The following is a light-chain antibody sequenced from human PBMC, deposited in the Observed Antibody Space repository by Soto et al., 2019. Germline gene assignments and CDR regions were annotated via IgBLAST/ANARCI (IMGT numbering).Light chain of an antibody. J-gene: IGKJ3*01. V-gene: IGKV1-27*01. CDR1: QGINNY. CDR3: QKYNSVPL. Sequence: DIQMTQSPSSLSASVGDRVTITCRASQGINNYVAWYQQKPGKAPKPLIYAASTLQSVVPSRFSGSGSGTDFTLTISSLQPEDVATYSCQKYNSVPLFGPGTRVDIK. CDR2: AAS.